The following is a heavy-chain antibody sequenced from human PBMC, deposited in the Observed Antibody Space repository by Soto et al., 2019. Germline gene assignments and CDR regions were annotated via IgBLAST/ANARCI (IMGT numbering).Heavy chain of an antibody. CDR1: GGSISSGGYS. CDR3: ARDGSGWAADDTYFDY. J-gene: IGHJ4*02. CDR2: IYHSGTT. D-gene: IGHD6-19*01. V-gene: IGHV4-30-2*01. Sequence: SETLSLTCAVSGGSISSGGYSWSWIRQPPGKGLEWIGYIYHSGTTYYNPSLKSRVTISIDRSKKQLSLKLSSVTAADTAVYSCARDGSGWAADDTYFDYWGQGTPVTVPQ.